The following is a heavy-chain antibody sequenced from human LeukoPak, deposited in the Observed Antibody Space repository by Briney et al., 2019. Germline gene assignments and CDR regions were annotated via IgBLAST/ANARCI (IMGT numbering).Heavy chain of an antibody. Sequence: ASVKVSSKASGGTFSSYAISWVRQAPGQGLEWMGGIIPIFGTANYAQKFQGRVTITADESTSTAYMELSSLRSEDTAVYYCARERPDFWSGRGWYMDVWGTGTTVTVSS. CDR2: IIPIFGTA. V-gene: IGHV1-69*01. CDR3: ARERPDFWSGRGWYMDV. D-gene: IGHD3-3*01. CDR1: GGTFSSYA. J-gene: IGHJ6*03.